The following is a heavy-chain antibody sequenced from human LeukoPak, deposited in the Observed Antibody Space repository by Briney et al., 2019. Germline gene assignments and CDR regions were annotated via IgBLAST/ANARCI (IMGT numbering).Heavy chain of an antibody. CDR1: GYTLTSYY. CDR2: INPSGGTT. V-gene: IGHV1-46*01. J-gene: IGHJ4*02. D-gene: IGHD3/OR15-3a*01. CDR3: ARDGPGLDYFDY. Sequence: ASVKVSCKASGYTLTSYYMHWVRQAPGQGLEWMGIINPSGGTTTYAQRFQGRVTMTRDMSTSTVYMELSSLRSEDTAVYYCARDGPGLDYFDYWGQGTLVTVSS.